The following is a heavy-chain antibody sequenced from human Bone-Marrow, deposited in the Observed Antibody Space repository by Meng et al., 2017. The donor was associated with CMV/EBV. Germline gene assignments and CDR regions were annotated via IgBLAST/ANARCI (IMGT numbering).Heavy chain of an antibody. J-gene: IGHJ6*02. CDR1: GGTFSNYA. V-gene: IGHV1-69*10. Sequence: SVKVSCKASGGTFSNYAISWVRQAPGQGLEWMGGIIPILGIANYAQKFQGRVTITADKSTSTAYMELSSLRSEDTAVYYCAGGKQQLATYYYYYGMDVWGQGTTVTVSS. CDR2: IIPILGIA. CDR3: AGGKQQLATYYYYYGMDV. D-gene: IGHD6-13*01.